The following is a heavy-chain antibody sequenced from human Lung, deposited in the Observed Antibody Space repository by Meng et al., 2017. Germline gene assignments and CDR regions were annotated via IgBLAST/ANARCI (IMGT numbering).Heavy chain of an antibody. J-gene: IGHJ4*02. CDR2: IKEDGSKI. CDR3: ARLRYYGSGSCDY. Sequence: GESLKISCAASGFTFSTYWMSWVRQAPGKGLEWLANIKEDGSKIYFVDSVKGRFTISRDNARNSLYLQMNSLRAEDTAVYYCARLRYYGSGSCDYWGQGTLVTVSS. D-gene: IGHD3-10*01. V-gene: IGHV3-7*01. CDR1: GFTFSTYW.